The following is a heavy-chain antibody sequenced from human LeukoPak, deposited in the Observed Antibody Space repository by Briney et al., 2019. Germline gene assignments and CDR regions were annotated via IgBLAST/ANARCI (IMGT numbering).Heavy chain of an antibody. CDR3: ASMTGYDFWSGYQIRGPFDY. V-gene: IGHV4-34*01. J-gene: IGHJ4*02. CDR2: INHSGST. D-gene: IGHD3-3*01. Sequence: PSETLSLTCAVYGGSFSGCYWSWIRQPPGKGLEWIGEINHSGSTNYNPSLKSRVTISVDTSKNQFSLKLSSVTAADTAVYYCASMTGYDFWSGYQIRGPFDYWGQGTLVTVSS. CDR1: GGSFSGCY.